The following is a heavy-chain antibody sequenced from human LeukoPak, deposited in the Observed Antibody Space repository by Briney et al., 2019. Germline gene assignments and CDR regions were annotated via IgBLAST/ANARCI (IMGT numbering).Heavy chain of an antibody. CDR3: TTGAEESLWFGEF. V-gene: IGHV3-15*01. D-gene: IGHD3-10*01. CDR2: IKSKADGVTT. CDR1: GFTFSHAW. Sequence: GGSLRLSCAGSGFTFSHAWMSWVRQAPGKGLEWVGRIKSKADGVTTDYAAAVKGRFSISRDDSENMLHLQMNSLKTEDTAVYYCTTGAEESLWFGEFWGQGTLVTVSS. J-gene: IGHJ4*02.